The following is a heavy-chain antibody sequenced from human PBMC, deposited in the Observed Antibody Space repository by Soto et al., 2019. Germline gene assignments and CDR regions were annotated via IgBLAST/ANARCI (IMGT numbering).Heavy chain of an antibody. V-gene: IGHV5-51*01. CDR2: VYPSDSDT. CDR1: GYTFSSYW. Sequence: PGESLKISCKGSGYTFSSYWIGWVRQIPGKGLEWMGLVYPSDSDTRYSPSFQGQVTISADKSITTAYLQWSSLKASDTAIYYCVRRLDCSKGTCVDYWGQGTQVTVSS. CDR3: VRRLDCSKGTCVDY. D-gene: IGHD2-2*01. J-gene: IGHJ4*02.